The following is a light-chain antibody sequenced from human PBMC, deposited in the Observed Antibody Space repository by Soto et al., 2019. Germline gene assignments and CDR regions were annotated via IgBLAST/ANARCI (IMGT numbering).Light chain of an antibody. CDR2: DAS. J-gene: IGKJ4*01. CDR3: QQRSNWLT. Sequence: IVLTQSPATLSLSPGERATLSCRASQSVSSYLAWYQQKPGQAPRLLIYDASNRATGIPARFSGSGSGTDFTLTISSQEPEDFAVYNCQQRSNWLTFGGGTKVEIK. V-gene: IGKV3-11*01. CDR1: QSVSSY.